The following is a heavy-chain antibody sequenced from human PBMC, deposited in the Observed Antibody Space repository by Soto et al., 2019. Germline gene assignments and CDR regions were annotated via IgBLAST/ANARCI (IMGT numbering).Heavy chain of an antibody. CDR1: GFTFSSHA. J-gene: IGHJ4*02. CDR3: AKRAGYDVDY. Sequence: GGSLRLSCAASGFTFSSHAMIWVRQAPGKGLEWVSSISASGGETYYTDSVKGRFTVSRDDSQNTLYLQMNSLRVEDMAVYYCAKRAGYDVDYWGQGSLVTVSS. V-gene: IGHV3-23*01. CDR2: ISASGGET. D-gene: IGHD5-12*01.